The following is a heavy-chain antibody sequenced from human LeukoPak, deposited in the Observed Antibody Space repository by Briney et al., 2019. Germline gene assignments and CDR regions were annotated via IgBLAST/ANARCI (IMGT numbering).Heavy chain of an antibody. Sequence: SAVKVSCKASGYTFTSCGISWVRQAPGQGLEWMGRIIPILGIANYAQKFQGRVTITADKSKSTAYMELSSMRSEDTAVYYCARDRSKGTSSGDYWGQGTLVTVSS. CDR2: IIPILGIA. V-gene: IGHV1-69*04. CDR1: GYTFTSCG. J-gene: IGHJ4*02. D-gene: IGHD6-19*01. CDR3: ARDRSKGTSSGDY.